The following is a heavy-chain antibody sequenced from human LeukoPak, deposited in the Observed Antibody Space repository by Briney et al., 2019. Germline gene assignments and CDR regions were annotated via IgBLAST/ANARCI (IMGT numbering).Heavy chain of an antibody. V-gene: IGHV3-30*18. Sequence: GGSLGLSCAASGFTFSNYGMHWVRQAPGKGLEWLTVISYDETYKDYADSVKGRFTISRDNSKNALYLQMNSLRAEDTAVYYCAKANAREFDYWGQGTLVTVSS. J-gene: IGHJ4*02. CDR2: ISYDETYK. CDR1: GFTFSNYG. D-gene: IGHD3-10*01. CDR3: AKANAREFDY.